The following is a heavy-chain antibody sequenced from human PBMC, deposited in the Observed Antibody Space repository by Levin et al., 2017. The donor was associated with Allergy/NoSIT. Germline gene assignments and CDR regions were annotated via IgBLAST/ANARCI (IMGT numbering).Heavy chain of an antibody. D-gene: IGHD3-3*01. CDR1: GFTFSSYA. V-gene: IGHV3-23*01. Sequence: GESLKISCAASGFTFSSYAMSWVRQAPGKGLEWVSAISGSGGSTYYADSVKGRFTISRDNSKNTLYLQMNSLRAEDTAVYYCAKGRWSGYSPFDYWGQGTLVTVSS. CDR2: ISGSGGST. J-gene: IGHJ4*02. CDR3: AKGRWSGYSPFDY.